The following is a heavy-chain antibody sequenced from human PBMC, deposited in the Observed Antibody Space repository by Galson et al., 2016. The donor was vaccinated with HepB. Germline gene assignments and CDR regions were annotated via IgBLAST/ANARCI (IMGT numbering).Heavy chain of an antibody. J-gene: IGHJ4*02. Sequence: SLRLSCAASGFTFRSYDMSWVRQAPGKGLEWVSGINYSGSNTYYADSVKGRFTISRDNSKNTLYLQMNSLRVEDSAVYYCRGWNFDIDYWGQGTLVSVSS. CDR3: RGWNFDIDY. D-gene: IGHD1-7*01. CDR1: GFTFRSYD. V-gene: IGHV3-23*01. CDR2: INYSGSNT.